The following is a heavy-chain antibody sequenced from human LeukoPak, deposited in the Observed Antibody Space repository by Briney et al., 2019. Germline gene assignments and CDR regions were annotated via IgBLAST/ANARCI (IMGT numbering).Heavy chain of an antibody. J-gene: IGHJ6*03. V-gene: IGHV3-21*01. CDR2: ITTSSSYT. Sequence: GGSLRLSCEASGFSFSSYNMDWVRQTPGKGLEWISSITTSSSYTFYADSVKGRFTISRDNARNSLYLQMNSLTAGDTAVYYCARDPYSGAYGDTYYYFMDVWGKGTTVTISS. CDR3: ARDPYSGAYGDTYYYFMDV. D-gene: IGHD1-26*01. CDR1: GFSFSSYN.